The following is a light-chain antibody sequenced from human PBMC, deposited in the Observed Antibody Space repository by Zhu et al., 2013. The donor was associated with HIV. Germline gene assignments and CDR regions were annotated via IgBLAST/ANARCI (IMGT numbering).Light chain of an antibody. CDR1: QSVLYSSNNKNY. CDR3: QQYDNWPPLT. CDR2: WAS. V-gene: IGKV4-1*01. Sequence: DIVMTQSPDSLAVSLGERAAINCKSSQSVLYSSNNKNYLAWYQQKPGQPPKLLIYWASIRESGVPDRFSGSGSGTDFTLTISSLQAEDVAVYYCQQYDNWPPLTFGGGTKVEIK. J-gene: IGKJ4*01.